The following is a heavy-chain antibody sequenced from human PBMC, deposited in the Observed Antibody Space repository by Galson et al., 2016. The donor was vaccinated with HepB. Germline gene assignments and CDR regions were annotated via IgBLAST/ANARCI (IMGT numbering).Heavy chain of an antibody. D-gene: IGHD1-26*01. CDR1: GFTFSSYA. J-gene: IGHJ4*02. V-gene: IGHV3-23*01. CDR2: ITGSGGNT. Sequence: SLRLSCAASGFTFSSYAMSWVRQAPGKGLEWVSAITGSGGNTYYADSVKGRFTISRDNSKNTLYLQMNSLRADDPAVYYCAKEGIVGGASLWGQGTLVTVSS. CDR3: AKEGIVGGASL.